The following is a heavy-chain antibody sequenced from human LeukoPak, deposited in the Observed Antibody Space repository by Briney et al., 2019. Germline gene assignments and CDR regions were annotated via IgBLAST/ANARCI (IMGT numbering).Heavy chain of an antibody. CDR1: GGTFSSYA. CDR3: ARVVGIGTLDAFDI. J-gene: IGHJ3*02. V-gene: IGHV1-69*05. CDR2: IIPIFGTA. Sequence: SVKVSCKASGGTFSSYAISWVRQAPGQGLEWMGGIIPIFGTANYAQKLQGRVTMTTDTSTSTAYMELRSLRSDDTAVYYCARVVGIGTLDAFDIWGQGTMVTVSS. D-gene: IGHD1-14*01.